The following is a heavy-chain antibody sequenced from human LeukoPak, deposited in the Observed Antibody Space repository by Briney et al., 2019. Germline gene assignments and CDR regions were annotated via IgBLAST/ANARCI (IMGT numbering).Heavy chain of an antibody. CDR2: IWYDGSNK. Sequence: PGGPLRLSCAASGFTFSSYGMHWVRQAPGKGLEWVAVIWYDGSNKYYADSVKGRFTISRDNSKNTLYLQMNSLRAEDTAVYYCALLRLGELSLISYYYGMDVWGQGTTVTVSS. CDR3: ALLRLGELSLISYYYGMDV. D-gene: IGHD3-16*02. V-gene: IGHV3-33*08. CDR1: GFTFSSYG. J-gene: IGHJ6*02.